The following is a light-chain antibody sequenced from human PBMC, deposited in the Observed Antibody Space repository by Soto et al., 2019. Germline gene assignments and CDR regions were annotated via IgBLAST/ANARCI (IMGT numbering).Light chain of an antibody. J-gene: IGKJ5*01. Sequence: DIQMTQSPSSLSASVGDRFTITCQASQDISNYLNWYQQKPGKAPKLLIYDASNLETGVPSRFSGSGSGTDFTFTISSLQPEDIATYYCQQYDNPFTFGQGTQLEIK. CDR3: QQYDNPFT. CDR1: QDISNY. V-gene: IGKV1-33*01. CDR2: DAS.